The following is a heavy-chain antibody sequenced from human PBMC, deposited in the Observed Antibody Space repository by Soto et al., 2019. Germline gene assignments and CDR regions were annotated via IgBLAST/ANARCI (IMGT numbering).Heavy chain of an antibody. J-gene: IGHJ5*02. CDR2: ISAGGGNT. CDR1: GFSFSTYA. D-gene: IGHD2-2*01. Sequence: EVQLLESGGGLVQPGGSLRLSCAVCGFSFSTYAMSWVRQAPGKGLEWVSGISAGGGNTYYADSVRGRFTISRDNSKDTLYLQITSPRAEDTAFYYCAKHAEYQLVSWFDPWGQGTLVTVSS. CDR3: AKHAEYQLVSWFDP. V-gene: IGHV3-23*01.